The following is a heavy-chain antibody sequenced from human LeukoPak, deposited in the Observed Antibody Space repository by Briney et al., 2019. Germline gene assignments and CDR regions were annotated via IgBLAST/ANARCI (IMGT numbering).Heavy chain of an antibody. CDR3: AKSPYFYNSGRSVDV. D-gene: IGHD3-10*01. J-gene: IGHJ6*04. CDR2: ISSSSSTI. CDR1: GFTFSSYS. Sequence: GGSLRLSCAASGFTFSSYSMNWVRQAPGKGLEWVSHISSSSSTIYYADSVKGRFTISRDNAKNSLYLQMNSLRAEDTAVYYCAKSPYFYNSGRSVDVWGKGTTVTVSS. V-gene: IGHV3-48*01.